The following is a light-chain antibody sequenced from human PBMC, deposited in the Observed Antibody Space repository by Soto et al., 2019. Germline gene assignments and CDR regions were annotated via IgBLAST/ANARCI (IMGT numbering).Light chain of an antibody. CDR2: DVS. CDR3: CSYAGGPYV. J-gene: IGLJ1*01. CDR1: SSDVGGYNY. Sequence: QSVLTQPRSVSGSPGRSVAISCTGTSSDVGGYNYVSWYQQHPGKAPKLMIYDVSKRPSGVPDRFSGSKSGNTASLTISGLQAEDEADYYCCSYAGGPYVFGTGTKVSVL. V-gene: IGLV2-11*01.